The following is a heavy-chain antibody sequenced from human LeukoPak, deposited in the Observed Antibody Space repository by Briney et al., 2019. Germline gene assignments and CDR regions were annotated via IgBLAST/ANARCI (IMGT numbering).Heavy chain of an antibody. CDR2: ISSSASTI. CDR1: GFTFSSYE. Sequence: GGSLRLSCAASGFTFSSYEMHWVRQAPGKGLEWISYISSSASTIYYADSVKGRFTISRDNSKNSLYLQMNSLRAEDTAVYYCARVHYNTAMVDIDYWGQGTLVTVSS. V-gene: IGHV3-48*03. CDR3: ARVHYNTAMVDIDY. D-gene: IGHD5-18*01. J-gene: IGHJ4*02.